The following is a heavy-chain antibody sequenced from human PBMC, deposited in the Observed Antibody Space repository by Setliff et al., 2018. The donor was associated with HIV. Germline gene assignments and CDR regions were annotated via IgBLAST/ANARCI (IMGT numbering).Heavy chain of an antibody. J-gene: IGHJ4*02. Sequence: SLRLSCTASGFTFSNFAITWVRQAPGKGLEWVAFMRYDGSNKDYADSVKGRFTISRDNSKNTVYLQMNSLRADDSAIYYCAKFVGAGEDFFDHWGQGALVTVSS. CDR2: MRYDGSNK. CDR3: AKFVGAGEDFFDH. V-gene: IGHV3-30*02. CDR1: GFTFSNFA. D-gene: IGHD6-13*01.